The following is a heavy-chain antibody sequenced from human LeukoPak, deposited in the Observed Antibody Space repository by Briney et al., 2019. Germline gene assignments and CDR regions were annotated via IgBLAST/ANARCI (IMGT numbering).Heavy chain of an antibody. Sequence: PSETLSLTCTVSGGSISSYYWSWIRQPPGKGLEWIGYIYYSGSTNYNHSLKSRVTISVDTSKNQFSLKLSSVTAADTAVYYCARESPRGTSWFDPWGQGTLVTVSS. CDR2: IYYSGST. V-gene: IGHV4-59*01. CDR3: ARESPRGTSWFDP. CDR1: GGSISSYY. D-gene: IGHD1-26*01. J-gene: IGHJ5*02.